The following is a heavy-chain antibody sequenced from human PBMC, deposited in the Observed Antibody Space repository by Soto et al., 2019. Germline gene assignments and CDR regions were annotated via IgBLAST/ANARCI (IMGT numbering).Heavy chain of an antibody. CDR2: FKWNSGDV. D-gene: IGHD3-10*01. V-gene: IGHV3-9*01. J-gene: IGHJ6*02. CDR1: VFTFGDYD. CDR3: AKDRSSGSPYYGMDF. Sequence: LSLTCTVSVFTFGDYDMHWVRQGPGKGLEWVSGFKWNSGDVGYADSVKGRFTISRDNARNSLYLQMNSLRPEDTAVYYCAKDRSSGSPYYGMDFWGQGTMVTVSS.